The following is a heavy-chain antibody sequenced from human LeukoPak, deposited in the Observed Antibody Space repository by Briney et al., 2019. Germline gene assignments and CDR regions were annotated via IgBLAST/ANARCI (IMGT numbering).Heavy chain of an antibody. Sequence: SETLSLTCTVSGGSISSGGYYWSWIRQHPGKGLEWIGYIYYSGSTYYNPSLKSRVTISVDTSKNQFSLKRSSVTAADTAVYYCAREAGLGLYYYYGMDVWGQGTTVTVSS. J-gene: IGHJ6*02. CDR3: AREAGLGLYYYYGMDV. D-gene: IGHD3-16*01. CDR2: IYYSGST. CDR1: GGSISSGGYY. V-gene: IGHV4-31*03.